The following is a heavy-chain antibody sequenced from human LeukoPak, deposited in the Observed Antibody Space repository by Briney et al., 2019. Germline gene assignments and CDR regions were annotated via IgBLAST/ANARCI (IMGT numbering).Heavy chain of an antibody. CDR1: GFTFSSYA. D-gene: IGHD6-13*01. Sequence: GGSLRLSCAASGFTFSSYAMSWVRQAPGKGLEWVSSITSSSSYIYYADSVKGRFTISRDNAKNSLYLQMNSLRAEDTAVYYCARDIRGSSWNYYYYGMDVWGQGTTVTVSS. V-gene: IGHV3-21*01. J-gene: IGHJ6*02. CDR2: ITSSSSYI. CDR3: ARDIRGSSWNYYYYGMDV.